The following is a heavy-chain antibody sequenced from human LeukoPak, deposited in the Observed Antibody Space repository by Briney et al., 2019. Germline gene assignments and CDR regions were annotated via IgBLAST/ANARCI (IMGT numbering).Heavy chain of an antibody. CDR1: GFTFDDYA. J-gene: IGHJ6*03. V-gene: IGHV3-9*01. Sequence: GGSLRLSCAASGFTFDDYAMHWVRQAPGKGLEWVSGISWNSGSIGYADSVKGRFTISRDNAKNSLYLQMNSLRAEDTALYYCAKDGASAAYYYYYMDVWGKGITVTVSS. CDR2: ISWNSGSI. D-gene: IGHD2-2*01. CDR3: AKDGASAAYYYYYMDV.